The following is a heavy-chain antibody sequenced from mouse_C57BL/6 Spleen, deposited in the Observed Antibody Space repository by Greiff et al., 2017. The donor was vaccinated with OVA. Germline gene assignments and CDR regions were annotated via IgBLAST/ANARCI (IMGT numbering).Heavy chain of an antibody. D-gene: IGHD3-1*01. Sequence: EVKLQESVAELVRPGASVKLSCTASGFNITNTYMHWVKPRPEQGLEWIGRIDPANGNTKYAPKFQGKATITAATSSNTAYLQLSSLTSEDTAIDYCAGGARLGFYYWGQGTTLTVSS. CDR3: AGGARLGFYY. CDR2: IDPANGNT. J-gene: IGHJ2*01. V-gene: IGHV14-3*01. CDR1: GFNITNTY.